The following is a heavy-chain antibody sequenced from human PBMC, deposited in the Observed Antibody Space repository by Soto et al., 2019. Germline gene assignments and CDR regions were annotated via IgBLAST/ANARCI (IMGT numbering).Heavy chain of an antibody. V-gene: IGHV3-23*01. CDR3: AKIPHSSSWYLDAVDI. CDR1: GFTFSSYA. CDR2: ISGSGGST. D-gene: IGHD6-13*01. Sequence: EVQLLESGGGLVQPGGSLRLSCAASGFTFSSYAMSWVRQAPGKGLEWVSAISGSGGSTYYADSVKGRFTISRDNSKNTLYLQVISLRAEDTAVYYCAKIPHSSSWYLDAVDIWGQGTMVTVSS. J-gene: IGHJ3*02.